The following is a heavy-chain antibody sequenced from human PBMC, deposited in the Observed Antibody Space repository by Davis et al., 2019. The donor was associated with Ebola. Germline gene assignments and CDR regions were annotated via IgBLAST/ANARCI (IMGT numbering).Heavy chain of an antibody. CDR2: ISYDGSNK. CDR1: GFTFSSYA. CDR3: ARVWRQLVLYYMDV. Sequence: GESLKISCAASGFTFSSYAMHWVRQAPGKGLEWVAVISYDGSNKYYADSVKGRFTISRDNSKNTLYLQMNSLRAEDTAVYYCARVWRQLVLYYMDVWGKGTTVTVSS. V-gene: IGHV3-30-3*01. J-gene: IGHJ6*03. D-gene: IGHD6-6*01.